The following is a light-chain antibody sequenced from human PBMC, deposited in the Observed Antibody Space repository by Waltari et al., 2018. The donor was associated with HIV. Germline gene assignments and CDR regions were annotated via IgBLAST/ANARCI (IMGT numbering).Light chain of an antibody. V-gene: IGLV4-69*01. CDR1: SGHSYYA. Sequence: QLVLTQSPSASASLGASVRLTCTLSSGHSYYAIAWHQQQPGKGPRYLMKLNNDGSHTKGDGIPDLFSGSSSGAERYLTISSLQSEDEADYYCQTWGTGIHVVFGGGTKLSVL. CDR3: QTWGTGIHVV. J-gene: IGLJ2*01. CDR2: LNNDGSH.